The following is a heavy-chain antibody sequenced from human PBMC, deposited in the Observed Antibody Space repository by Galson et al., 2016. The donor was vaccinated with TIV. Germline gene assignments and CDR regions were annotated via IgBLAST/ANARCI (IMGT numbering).Heavy chain of an antibody. CDR1: GFTFRSYG. CDR2: ISSDRTNE. J-gene: IGHJ4*02. D-gene: IGHD5-24*01. CDR3: ARDRDGYATGDY. Sequence: SLRLSCAASGFTFRSYGLHWVRQAPGKGQEWVALISSDRTNEYYADSVKGRFTISRDNSKHTVYLQMNSLRVEDTAMYFCARDRDGYATGDYWGQGTLVTVSS. V-gene: IGHV3-33*01.